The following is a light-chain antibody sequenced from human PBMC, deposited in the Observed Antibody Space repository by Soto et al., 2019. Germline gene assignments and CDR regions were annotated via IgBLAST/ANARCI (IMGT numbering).Light chain of an antibody. CDR1: QSVSSY. Sequence: EIVLTQSPATLSLSPVERATLSCRASQSVSSYLAWYQQKPGQAPRLLIYDASNRVTGIPARFSGSGSGTDFTLTISSLEPEDFAVYYCQQRSNWLFTFGQGTLLEVK. V-gene: IGKV3-11*01. CDR2: DAS. CDR3: QQRSNWLFT. J-gene: IGKJ5*01.